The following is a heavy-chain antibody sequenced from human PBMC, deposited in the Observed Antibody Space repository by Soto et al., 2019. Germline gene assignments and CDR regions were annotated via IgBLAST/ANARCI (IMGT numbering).Heavy chain of an antibody. D-gene: IGHD3-22*01. V-gene: IGHV4-59*01. CDR2: IYYGGSI. J-gene: IGHJ5*02. CDR3: TGAYYDVSGYSLDP. CDR1: GGSISSGY. Sequence: SETLSLTCSVSGGSISSGYWTWIRQPPGKGLEWIGYIYYGGSINYNPSLKSRVIISVDTAKNQFSLRLSSVSAADTAVYHCTGAYYDVSGYSLDPWGQGTSVTVSS.